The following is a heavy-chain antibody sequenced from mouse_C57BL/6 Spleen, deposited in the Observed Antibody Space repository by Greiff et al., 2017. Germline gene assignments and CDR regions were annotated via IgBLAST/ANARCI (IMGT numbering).Heavy chain of an antibody. CDR2: IWSGGST. D-gene: IGHD2-13*01. Sequence: VLLQESGPGLVQPSQSLSITCTASGFSLTSYGVHWVRQPPGKGLEWLGVIWSGGSTDYNAAFISRLSISKDDPKSQVFFKMNSLQADDSAIYCCAKGGGDYVSPYFGYWGQGTTLTVSS. J-gene: IGHJ2*01. CDR3: AKGGGDYVSPYFGY. CDR1: GFSLTSYG. V-gene: IGHV2-4*01.